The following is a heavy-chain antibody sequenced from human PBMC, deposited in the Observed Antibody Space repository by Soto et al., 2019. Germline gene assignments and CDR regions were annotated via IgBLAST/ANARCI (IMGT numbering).Heavy chain of an antibody. Sequence: QVHLVQSGAEVRKPGSSVKVSCKASGGTSSTYTISWVRQAPGQGLEWMGRIIAVLGITNYAQRFQGRVTITADESTSTAYMELSSLRSEDTAVYYCAREEGTVTYDYWGQGTLVTVSS. D-gene: IGHD4-17*01. J-gene: IGHJ4*02. CDR3: AREEGTVTYDY. V-gene: IGHV1-69*08. CDR1: GGTSSTYT. CDR2: IIAVLGIT.